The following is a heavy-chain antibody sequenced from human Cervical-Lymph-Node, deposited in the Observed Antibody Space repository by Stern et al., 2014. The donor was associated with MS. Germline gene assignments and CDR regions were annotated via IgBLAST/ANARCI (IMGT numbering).Heavy chain of an antibody. CDR1: GFTFSNFA. CDR2: ISTDGSAT. J-gene: IGHJ4*02. CDR3: ARDLGY. Sequence: VQLVKSGGGVVQPGRSLRLSCAASGFTFSNFAMNWFRQSPDKGLQWLAAISTDGSATNYADSVKGRFTISRDNSKDTLYLEMNSLTTDDTAVFYCARDLGYWGQGTLVTVSS. V-gene: IGHV3-30-3*01.